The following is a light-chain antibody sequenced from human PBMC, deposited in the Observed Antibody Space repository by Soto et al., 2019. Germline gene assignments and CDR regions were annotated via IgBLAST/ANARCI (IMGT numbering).Light chain of an antibody. CDR1: QSISTS. Sequence: DIQMTQSPSSLSASVGDRITITCRASQSISTSLNWYQQKPGKPPKLLIYAASTLQSGVPSRFTGSGSGTDFTLTISSLQLEDFATYYCQQSYSTPLTFGGGTKVEIK. CDR3: QQSYSTPLT. J-gene: IGKJ4*01. V-gene: IGKV1-39*01. CDR2: AAS.